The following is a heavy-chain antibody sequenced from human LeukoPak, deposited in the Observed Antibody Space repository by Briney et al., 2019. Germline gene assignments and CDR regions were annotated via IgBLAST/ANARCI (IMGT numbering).Heavy chain of an antibody. D-gene: IGHD3-22*01. Sequence: PGGSLRLSCAASGFTVSSNYMSWVRQAPGKGLEWVSVIYSGGSTYYADSVKGRFTISRDNSKNTLYLQMNSLRAEDTAVYYCAKDRSYDSSGYPRPFDYWGQGTLVTVSS. CDR3: AKDRSYDSSGYPRPFDY. CDR1: GFTVSSNY. J-gene: IGHJ4*02. V-gene: IGHV3-53*01. CDR2: IYSGGST.